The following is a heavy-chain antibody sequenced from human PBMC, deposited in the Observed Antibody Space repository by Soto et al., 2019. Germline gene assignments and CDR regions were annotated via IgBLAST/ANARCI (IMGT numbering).Heavy chain of an antibody. V-gene: IGHV1-46*03. Sequence: QVQLVQSGAEVKKPGASVKVSCKASGYTFTSYYMHCVRQAPGQGLEWMGIINPSGCSTSYAQKCQGRVTMTRDTSTSTVYMELSSLRPEDTAVYYCAREAYDILTGSFDYWCQGTLVTVSS. J-gene: IGHJ4*02. CDR3: AREAYDILTGSFDY. CDR2: INPSGCST. CDR1: GYTFTSYY. D-gene: IGHD3-9*01.